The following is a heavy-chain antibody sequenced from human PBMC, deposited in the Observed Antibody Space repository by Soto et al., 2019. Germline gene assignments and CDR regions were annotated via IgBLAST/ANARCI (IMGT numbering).Heavy chain of an antibody. Sequence: ASVKVSCKASGYPFTSYGISWVRQAPGQGLEWMGWISAYNGYTNYGQKFQGRVTMTTDTSTSTAYLELRSLRSDDAAVYYCARDISGYSRESYYYYGMDVWGQGTTVTVSS. CDR1: GYPFTSYG. CDR2: ISAYNGYT. D-gene: IGHD3-22*01. CDR3: ARDISGYSRESYYYYGMDV. J-gene: IGHJ6*02. V-gene: IGHV1-18*04.